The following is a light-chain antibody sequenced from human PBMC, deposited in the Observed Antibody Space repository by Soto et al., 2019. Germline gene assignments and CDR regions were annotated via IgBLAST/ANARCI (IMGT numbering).Light chain of an antibody. CDR3: QQYGSSPIT. CDR2: GAS. V-gene: IGKV3-20*01. J-gene: IGKJ5*01. Sequence: EIVWTQSPGTMSLSPGERATLSCRASQSVSRSYLAWYQQKPGQAPRLLIYGASSRATGIQDRFSGSGSGTDFTRTISRLEPEDFAVYYCQQYGSSPITFGQGTRLEI. CDR1: QSVSRSY.